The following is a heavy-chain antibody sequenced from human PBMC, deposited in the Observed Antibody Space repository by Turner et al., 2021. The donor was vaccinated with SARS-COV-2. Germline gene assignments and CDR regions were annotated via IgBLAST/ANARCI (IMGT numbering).Heavy chain of an antibody. CDR3: SRDPWYYDSSGWPPSDY. V-gene: IGHV3-21*01. D-gene: IGHD3-22*01. CDR1: GLPFSSYS. J-gene: IGHJ4*02. CDR2: ISSSSIYI. Sequence: EVQLVESGGGLVKPGGSLRLSRAASGLPFSSYSMNWVRQAPGEGLEWVSSISSSSIYIHYAVSVKGRFTISRDNAKNSLYLPMNSLRAEDTAVYYCSRDPWYYDSSGWPPSDYWGQGTLVTVSS.